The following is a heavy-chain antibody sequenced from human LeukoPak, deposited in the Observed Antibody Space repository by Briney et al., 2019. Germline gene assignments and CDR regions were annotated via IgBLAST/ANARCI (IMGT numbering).Heavy chain of an antibody. CDR2: IKKDGSEK. V-gene: IGHV3-7*05. D-gene: IGHD3-10*01. Sequence: GGSLRLACADSGFTFSSYWISWVRQAPGKGLEWVANIKKDGSEKYYVDSVKGRFTISRDNSKNTLYLQMNSLRAEDTAVYYCAKDGGWYYGSGSYTLDYWGQGTLVTVSS. CDR3: AKDGGWYYGSGSYTLDY. J-gene: IGHJ4*02. CDR1: GFTFSSYW.